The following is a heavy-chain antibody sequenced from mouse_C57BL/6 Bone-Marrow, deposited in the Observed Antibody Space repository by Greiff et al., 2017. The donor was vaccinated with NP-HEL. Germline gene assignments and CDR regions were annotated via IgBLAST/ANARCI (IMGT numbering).Heavy chain of an antibody. Sequence: VQLQQSGPELVKPGASVKISCKASGYTFTDYYMNWVKQSHGKSLEWIGDINPNNGGTSYNQKFKGKATLTVDKSSSTAYMELRSLTSEDSAVYYCANGYYGSSYRGIAYWGQGTLVTVSA. CDR2: INPNNGGT. CDR3: ANGYYGSSYRGIAY. CDR1: GYTFTDYY. V-gene: IGHV1-26*01. J-gene: IGHJ3*01. D-gene: IGHD1-1*01.